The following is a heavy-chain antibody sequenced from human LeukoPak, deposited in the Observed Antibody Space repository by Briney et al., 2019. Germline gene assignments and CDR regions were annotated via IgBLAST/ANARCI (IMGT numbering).Heavy chain of an antibody. D-gene: IGHD1-26*01. J-gene: IGHJ3*02. Sequence: PSETLSLTCTVSGASLSSGSYYWSWIRQPAGKGLEWIGRIYPSGSTDYNPSLKSRVTISVDTSKNQFSLKLSSVTAADTAVYYCARGGSFLLFDIWGQGTMVTVSS. V-gene: IGHV4-61*02. CDR3: ARGGSFLLFDI. CDR1: GASLSSGSYY. CDR2: IYPSGST.